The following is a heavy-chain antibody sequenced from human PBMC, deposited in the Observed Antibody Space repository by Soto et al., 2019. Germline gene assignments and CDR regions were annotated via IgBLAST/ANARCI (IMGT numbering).Heavy chain of an antibody. CDR3: ARYSSSPNWFDP. D-gene: IGHD6-13*01. CDR2: IYYSGST. J-gene: IGHJ5*02. V-gene: IGHV4-31*03. CDR1: GDSISRGFHY. Sequence: QVQLQEAGPGLVKPSQTLSLTCSVSGDSISRGFHYWSWIRQPPGKGLEWFGHIYYSGSTFYNPSLKSRVAISVDTSKNQFSLKLNSITAADTAVYYCARYSSSPNWFDPWGQGTLVTVSS.